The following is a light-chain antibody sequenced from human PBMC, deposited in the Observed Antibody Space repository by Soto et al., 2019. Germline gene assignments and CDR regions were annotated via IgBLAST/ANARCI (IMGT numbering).Light chain of an antibody. J-gene: IGLJ1*01. CDR2: DVT. Sequence: QSALTQSPSASGSPGQSVTISCTGTSSDIGSYNSVSWYQQHPGKAPKVIIYDVTKRPSGVPDRFSGSKSGNTASLTVSALQAEDEADYYCSSYTDRKNLVFGTGTKLTVL. CDR3: SSYTDRKNLV. CDR1: SSDIGSYNS. V-gene: IGLV2-8*01.